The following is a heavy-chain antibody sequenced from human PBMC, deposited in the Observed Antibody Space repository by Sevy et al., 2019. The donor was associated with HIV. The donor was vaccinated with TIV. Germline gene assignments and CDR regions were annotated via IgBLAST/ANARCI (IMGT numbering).Heavy chain of an antibody. D-gene: IGHD2-8*02. Sequence: GGSLRLSCTASGFIISNVWMSWVRQAPGKGLEWVGRIKTETDGGTIDYAAPVKDRFTISRDDSKNTLYQEMNTLKTEDTAVYFCTTGHDSGAIFDYWGQGTLVTVSS. CDR1: GFIISNVW. CDR3: TTGHDSGAIFDY. CDR2: IKTETDGGTI. J-gene: IGHJ4*02. V-gene: IGHV3-15*01.